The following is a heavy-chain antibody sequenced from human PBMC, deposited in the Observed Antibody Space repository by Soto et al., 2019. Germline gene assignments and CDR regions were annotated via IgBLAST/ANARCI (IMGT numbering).Heavy chain of an antibody. CDR2: IYSGGDT. Sequence: EVQLVESGGGLVQPGGSVRLSCAASGFTVSNNYMSWVRQAPGKGLEWVSHIYSGGDTAYANSVRGRFTISRDNSKNTLYLQMDSLRAEDTAVYYCARDPGGSETHGVWGQGTMVTVSS. CDR3: ARDPGGSETHGV. D-gene: IGHD3-10*01. CDR1: GFTVSNNY. J-gene: IGHJ3*01. V-gene: IGHV3-66*01.